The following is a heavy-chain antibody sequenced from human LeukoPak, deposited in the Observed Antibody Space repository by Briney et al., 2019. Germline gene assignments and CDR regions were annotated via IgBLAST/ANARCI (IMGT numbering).Heavy chain of an antibody. CDR1: GFTFSSYE. CDR2: ISSSGSTI. CDR3: ASVIPVIGALDI. D-gene: IGHD3-10*01. V-gene: IGHV3-48*03. J-gene: IGHJ3*02. Sequence: GGSLRLSCAASGFTFSSYEMNWVRQAPGKGLEWVSYISSSGSTIYYADSVKGRFTISRDNAKNSLYLQMNSLRAEDTAVYYCASVIPVIGALDIWGQGTMVTVSS.